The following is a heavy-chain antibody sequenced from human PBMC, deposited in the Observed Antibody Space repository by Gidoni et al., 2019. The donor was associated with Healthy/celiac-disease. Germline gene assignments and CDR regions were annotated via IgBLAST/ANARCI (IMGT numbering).Heavy chain of an antibody. V-gene: IGHV3-43*01. CDR1: GCTLADYT. CDR2: ISWDGGST. Sequence: EVQLVESGGGVVQPGGSLRLSCAASGCTLADYTMHWVRQAPGKGLEWVSLISWDGGSTYYADSVKGRFTISRDNSKTSLYLQMNSLRTEDTALYYCAKDMRIVGAPSGMDVWGQGTTVTVSS. J-gene: IGHJ6*02. D-gene: IGHD1-26*01. CDR3: AKDMRIVGAPSGMDV.